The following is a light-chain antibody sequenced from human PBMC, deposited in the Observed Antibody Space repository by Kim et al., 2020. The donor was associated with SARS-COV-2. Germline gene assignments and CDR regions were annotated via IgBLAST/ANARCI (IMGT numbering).Light chain of an antibody. V-gene: IGKV3-20*01. Sequence: ELILTQSPDTLSVSPGERASLSCRASQSVNSIYLAWYQQKPGQAPRLLIYGASTRATGTPDRFSGSGSGTDFTLTISSLDSEDFAVYYCQQYGGAPWTFGQGTKVEIK. CDR1: QSVNSIY. CDR2: GAS. CDR3: QQYGGAPWT. J-gene: IGKJ1*01.